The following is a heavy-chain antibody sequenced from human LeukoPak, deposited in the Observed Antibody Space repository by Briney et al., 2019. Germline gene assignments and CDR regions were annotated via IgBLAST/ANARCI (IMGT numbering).Heavy chain of an antibody. CDR3: ARATLDDTRLLGY. V-gene: IGHV3-48*02. Sequence: GGSLRLSCAASGFTFSSYSMNWVRQAPGKRLEWVSHISSSSSTIYYADSVKGRFTISRDNAKNSLYLQMNSLRDEDTAVYYCARATLDDTRLLGYWGQGTLVTVSS. CDR1: GFTFSSYS. CDR2: ISSSSSTI. J-gene: IGHJ4*02.